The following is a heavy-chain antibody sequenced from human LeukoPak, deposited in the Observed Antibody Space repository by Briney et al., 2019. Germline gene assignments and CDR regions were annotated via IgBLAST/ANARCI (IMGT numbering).Heavy chain of an antibody. V-gene: IGHV4-59*01. CDR2: IYYSGST. CDR1: GGSISSYF. D-gene: IGHD3-3*01. CDR3: ARVAYYDFWSGGLYAFDI. J-gene: IGHJ3*02. Sequence: SETLSLTCTVSGGSISSYFWSWIRQPPGKGLEWIGYIYYSGSTNYNPSLKSRVTISVDTSKNQFSLKLSSVTAADTAVYYCARVAYYDFWSGGLYAFDIWGQGTMVTVSS.